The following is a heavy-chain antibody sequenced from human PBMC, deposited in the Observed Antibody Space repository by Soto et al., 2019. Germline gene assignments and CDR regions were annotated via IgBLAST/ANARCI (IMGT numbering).Heavy chain of an antibody. Sequence: GGSLRLSCAASGFAFGNSWMNWVRQAPGKGLEWVANINQDGSNKNYADSVKGRFTISRDNSKNTLYLQMNSLRAEDTAVYYCAKDGQNYYDSSGYGVNAFDIWGQGTMVTVSS. CDR1: GFAFGNSW. V-gene: IGHV3-7*01. CDR2: INQDGSNK. D-gene: IGHD3-22*01. CDR3: AKDGQNYYDSSGYGVNAFDI. J-gene: IGHJ3*02.